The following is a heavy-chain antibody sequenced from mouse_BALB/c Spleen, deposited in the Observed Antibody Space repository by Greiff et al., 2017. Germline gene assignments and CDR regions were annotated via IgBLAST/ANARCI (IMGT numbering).Heavy chain of an antibody. CDR2: ISYSGST. Sequence: EVKLQESGPSLVKPSQTLSLTCSVTGDSITSGYWNWIRKFPGNKLEYMGYISYSGSTYYNPSLKSRISITRDTSKNQYYLQLNSVTTEDTATYYCARSTTATYYAMDYWGQGTSVTVSS. V-gene: IGHV3-8*02. CDR3: ARSTTATYYAMDY. CDR1: GDSITSGY. J-gene: IGHJ4*01. D-gene: IGHD1-2*01.